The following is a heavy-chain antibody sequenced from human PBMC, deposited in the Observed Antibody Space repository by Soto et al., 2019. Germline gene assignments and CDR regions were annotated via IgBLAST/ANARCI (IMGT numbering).Heavy chain of an antibody. Sequence: GGSLRLSCAASGFTFSTYWMDWVRQTPGKGLEWVANINQDESEKNYVDAVKGRFTITRDNAKNSLYLQMSSLTAEESALYYCSRPLNSWGRRTLVTVSS. CDR3: SRPLNS. J-gene: IGHJ5*02. CDR2: INQDESEK. CDR1: GFTFSTYW. V-gene: IGHV3-7*01.